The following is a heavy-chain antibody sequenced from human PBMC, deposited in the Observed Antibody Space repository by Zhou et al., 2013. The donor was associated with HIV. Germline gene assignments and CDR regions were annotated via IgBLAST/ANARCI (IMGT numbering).Heavy chain of an antibody. CDR1: GYTFSTYA. V-gene: IGHV1-18*01. J-gene: IGHJ4*02. CDR3: ARLTSNEILTESDY. Sequence: QVQLEQSGAEVKKPGASVKVSCKASGYTFSTYAITWVRQAPGQGLEWMGWISSYSGNTHYAQRLQGRVTMTTDTSTSTAYMELRSLRGDDTAVYYCARLTSNEILTESDYWGQGTLVTVSS. D-gene: IGHD3-9*01. CDR2: ISSYSGNT.